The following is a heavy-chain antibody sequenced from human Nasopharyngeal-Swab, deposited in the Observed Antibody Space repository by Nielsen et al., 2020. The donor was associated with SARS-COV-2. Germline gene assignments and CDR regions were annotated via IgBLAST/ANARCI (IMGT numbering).Heavy chain of an antibody. CDR1: GFTFSSYW. J-gene: IGHJ4*02. Sequence: GESLKISCAASGFTFSSYWMSWVRQAPGKGLEWVAHIKQSGNGQYYVDSVKGRFTISRDNAKNSLYLQMNSLRAEDTALYYCAKDTYYYDSSGFDYWGQGTLVTVSS. CDR3: AKDTYYYDSSGFDY. V-gene: IGHV3-7*03. D-gene: IGHD3-22*01. CDR2: IKQSGNGQ.